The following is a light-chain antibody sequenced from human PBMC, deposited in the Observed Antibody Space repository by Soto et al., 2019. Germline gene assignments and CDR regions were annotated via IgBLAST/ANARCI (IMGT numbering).Light chain of an antibody. CDR3: QQYGSLSWT. J-gene: IGKJ1*01. CDR1: KSVDSNY. CDR2: GAS. V-gene: IGKV3-20*01. Sequence: EIVLTQSPGTLSLSPGERATLSCRASKSVDSNYLAWYQQKPGQAPRLLISGASDRATGIPDRFSGSGSGTDFTLTISRLEPEDFAVYYCQQYGSLSWTFGQGTKVEIK.